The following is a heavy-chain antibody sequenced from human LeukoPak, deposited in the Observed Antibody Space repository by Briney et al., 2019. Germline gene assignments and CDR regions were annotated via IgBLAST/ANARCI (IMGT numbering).Heavy chain of an antibody. CDR3: ARQPEGTWFDP. V-gene: IGHV5-10-1*01. D-gene: IGHD1-1*01. CDR1: GYSFTSNW. CDR2: IDPSHSYT. J-gene: IGHJ5*02. Sequence: VDSLKISCKGSGYSFTSNWISWVRQMPGKGLEWMGRIDPSHSYTNYSPSFQGHVTISADKSISTAYPQWSSLKASDTAMYYCARQPEGTWFDPWGQGTLVTVSS.